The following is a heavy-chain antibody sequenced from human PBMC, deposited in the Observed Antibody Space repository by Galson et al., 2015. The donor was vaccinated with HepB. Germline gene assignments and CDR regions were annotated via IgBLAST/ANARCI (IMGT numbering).Heavy chain of an antibody. CDR1: GGTFSNYD. CDR3: ASRKVAGAFDI. CDR2: ITPLFGAA. D-gene: IGHD2-15*01. Sequence: SVKVSCKASGGTFSNYDISWVRQAPGQGLEWMGGITPLFGAANYAQKFQGRVTITADESTSTAYMELSRLRSEDTAVYYCASRKVAGAFDIWGQGTMVTVSS. V-gene: IGHV1-69*13. J-gene: IGHJ3*02.